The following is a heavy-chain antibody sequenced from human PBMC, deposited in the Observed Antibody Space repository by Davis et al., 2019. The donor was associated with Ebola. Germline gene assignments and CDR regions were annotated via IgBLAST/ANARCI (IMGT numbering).Heavy chain of an antibody. V-gene: IGHV3-30-3*01. CDR1: GFTFSSYA. Sequence: PGGSLRLSCAASGFTFSSYAMHWVRQAPGKGLEWVALISFDGSNKYSADSVKGRFTISRDNSKNTLYLQMNSLRAEDTAVYYCARSSPRGSWYLCYWGQGTLVTVSS. D-gene: IGHD6-13*01. CDR3: ARSSPRGSWYLCY. J-gene: IGHJ4*02. CDR2: ISFDGSNK.